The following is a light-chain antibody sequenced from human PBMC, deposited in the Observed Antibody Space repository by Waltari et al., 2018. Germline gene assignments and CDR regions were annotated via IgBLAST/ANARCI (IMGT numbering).Light chain of an antibody. CDR2: DAS. V-gene: IGKV1-33*01. CDR1: QDISNY. CDR3: QQYDNLYT. Sequence: DIQMTQSPYSLSASVGDRVTITCQASQDISNYLNWYQQKPGKAPKLLIYDASNLETVFPARCSGSGSGTDFTFTISSLQPEDIATYYCQQYDNLYTFGQGTKLEIK. J-gene: IGKJ2*01.